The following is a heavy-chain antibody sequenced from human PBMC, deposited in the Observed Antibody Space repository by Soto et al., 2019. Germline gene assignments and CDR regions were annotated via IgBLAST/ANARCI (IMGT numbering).Heavy chain of an antibody. CDR1: GGSISSYY. D-gene: IGHD3-22*01. J-gene: IGHJ4*02. V-gene: IGHV4-59*01. CDR3: ARTTGDSSGYYPFDY. CDR2: IYYSGST. Sequence: SETLSLTCTVSGGSISSYYWSWIRQPPGKGLEWIGYIYYSGSTNYNPSLKSRVTISVDTSKNQFSLKLSSLTAADTAVYYCARTTGDSSGYYPFDYWGQGALVTVSS.